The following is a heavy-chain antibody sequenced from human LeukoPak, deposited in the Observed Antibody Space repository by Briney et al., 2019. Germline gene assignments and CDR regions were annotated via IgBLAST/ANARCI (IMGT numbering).Heavy chain of an antibody. Sequence: SETLSLTCTVSGGSISSSSYYWGWIRQPPGKGLEWIGSIYYSGSTYYNPSLKSRVTISVDRSKNQFSLKLSSVTAADTAVYYCARVTTMVRGVIAVSRAFDIWGQGTMVTVSS. CDR1: GGSISSSSYY. CDR2: IYYSGST. J-gene: IGHJ3*02. CDR3: ARVTTMVRGVIAVSRAFDI. D-gene: IGHD3-10*01. V-gene: IGHV4-39*07.